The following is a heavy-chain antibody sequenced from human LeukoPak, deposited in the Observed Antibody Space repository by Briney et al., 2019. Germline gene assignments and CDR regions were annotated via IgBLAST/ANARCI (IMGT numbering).Heavy chain of an antibody. CDR1: GGSFSGYY. CDR3: ASGWLRDY. D-gene: IGHD5-12*01. V-gene: IGHV4-34*01. J-gene: IGHJ4*02. CDR2: INHSGST. Sequence: SETLSLTCAVYGGSFSGYYGSWIRQPPGKGLEWIGEINHSGSTNYNPSLKSRVTISVDTSKNQFSLKLSSVTAADTAVYYCASGWLRDYWGQGTLVTVSS.